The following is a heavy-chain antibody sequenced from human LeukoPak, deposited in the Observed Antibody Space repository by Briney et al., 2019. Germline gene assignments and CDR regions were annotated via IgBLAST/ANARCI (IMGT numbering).Heavy chain of an antibody. CDR1: GFTFSSYG. J-gene: IGHJ4*02. D-gene: IGHD3-22*01. Sequence: PGGSLRLSCAASGFTFSSYGMHWVRQAPGKGLEWVSGISGSGDSTYYADSVKGRFTISRDNSKNTLYLQMNSLRAEDTAVYYCARIVVVKVFDYWGQGTLVTVSS. V-gene: IGHV3-23*01. CDR2: ISGSGDST. CDR3: ARIVVVKVFDY.